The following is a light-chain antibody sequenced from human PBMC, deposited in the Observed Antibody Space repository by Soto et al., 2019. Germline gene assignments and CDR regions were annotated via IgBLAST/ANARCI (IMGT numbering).Light chain of an antibody. CDR2: KAS. Sequence: DMQLTQSPSTLSASLGDRVTITCRASQSISSWLAWYQQKPGKAPKLLIYKASSLESGVPSRFSGSGSGTEFTLTISSLQPDDFATYYCQQYNSYPLPFGGGTKVDI. V-gene: IGKV1-5*03. CDR3: QQYNSYPLP. J-gene: IGKJ4*01. CDR1: QSISSW.